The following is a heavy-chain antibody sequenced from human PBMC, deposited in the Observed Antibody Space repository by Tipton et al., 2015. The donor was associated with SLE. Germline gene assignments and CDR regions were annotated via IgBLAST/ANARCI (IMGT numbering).Heavy chain of an antibody. CDR3: ARSPSILRGPSRAFDI. CDR1: GYTFTSYG. CDR2: ISAYNGNT. J-gene: IGHJ3*02. Sequence: QVQLVQSGAEVKKPGESLKISCKGSGYTFTSYGISWVRQAPGQGLEWMGWISAYNGNTNYAQKLQGRVTMTTDTSTSTAYMELRSLRSDDTAVYYCARSPSILRGPSRAFDIWGQGTMVTVSS. D-gene: IGHD2-15*01. V-gene: IGHV1-18*01.